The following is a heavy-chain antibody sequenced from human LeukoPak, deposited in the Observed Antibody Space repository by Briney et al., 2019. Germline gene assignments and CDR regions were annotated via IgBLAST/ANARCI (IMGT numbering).Heavy chain of an antibody. CDR3: AKAAYYYYMDV. V-gene: IGHV3-64*02. J-gene: IGHJ6*03. Sequence: GGSLRLSCAASGFSFSGYSVYWVRQAPGKGLEYVSAISSNGDSTYYADSVKGRFTISRDNSKNTQYLQMGSLRAEDMGVYYCAKAAYYYYMDVWGKGTTVTVS. CDR1: GFSFSGYS. D-gene: IGHD6-25*01. CDR2: ISSNGDST.